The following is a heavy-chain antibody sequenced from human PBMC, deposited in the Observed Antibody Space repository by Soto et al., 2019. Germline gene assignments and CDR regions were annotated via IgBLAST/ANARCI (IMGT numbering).Heavy chain of an antibody. CDR2: ISSSSSYI. J-gene: IGHJ6*02. Sequence: GGSLRLSCAASGFTFSSYSMNWVRQAPGKGLEWVSSISSSSSYIYYADSVKGRFTISRDNAKNSLYLQMNSLRAEDTAVYYCARDSYAYSSSWYAKTRIYYYYGMDVWGQGTTVTVSS. CDR3: ARDSYAYSSSWYAKTRIYYYYGMDV. CDR1: GFTFSSYS. D-gene: IGHD6-13*01. V-gene: IGHV3-21*01.